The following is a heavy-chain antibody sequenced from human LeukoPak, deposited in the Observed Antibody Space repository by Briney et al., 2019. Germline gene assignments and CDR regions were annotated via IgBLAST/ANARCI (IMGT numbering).Heavy chain of an antibody. CDR1: GYTFTSYG. Sequence: ASVKVSCKASGYTFTSYGISWVRHAPGQGLEWMGWISAYNGNTNYAQKFQGRVTMTTDTSTSTAYMELRSLRSDDTAVYYCARDRYGGNEFDYWGQGTLVTVSS. CDR3: ARDRYGGNEFDY. J-gene: IGHJ4*02. V-gene: IGHV1-18*01. CDR2: ISAYNGNT. D-gene: IGHD4-23*01.